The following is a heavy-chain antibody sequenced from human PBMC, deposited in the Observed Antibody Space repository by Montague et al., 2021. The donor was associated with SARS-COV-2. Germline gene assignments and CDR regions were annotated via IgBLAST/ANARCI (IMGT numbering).Heavy chain of an antibody. V-gene: IGHV4-39*01. CDR2: IYYSGST. CDR1: GGSISSSIYY. Sequence: SETLSLTCTVSGGSISSSIYYWGWIRQPPGKGLEWIGSIYYSGSTYYSPSLKSRVTISVDTSKNQFSLKLSSVTAADTAVYYCARPLNLYYYGSGSYSSWFDPWGQGTLVTVSS. D-gene: IGHD3-10*01. CDR3: ARPLNLYYYGSGSYSSWFDP. J-gene: IGHJ5*02.